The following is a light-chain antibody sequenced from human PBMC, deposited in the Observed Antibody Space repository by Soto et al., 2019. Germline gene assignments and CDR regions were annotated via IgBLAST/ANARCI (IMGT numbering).Light chain of an antibody. V-gene: IGLV2-14*01. J-gene: IGLJ1*01. Sequence: SALTQLASVSRSTRQSFTSSCTGPSSDNGSYKYVSWYQQHPGKAPKLMIYEGSNRPSWVCDRFSGPKSGNTAALTISGLLYEDAADYYCGSYTNSLDVFGTGTKVTV. CDR1: SSDNGSYKY. CDR2: EGS. CDR3: GSYTNSLDV.